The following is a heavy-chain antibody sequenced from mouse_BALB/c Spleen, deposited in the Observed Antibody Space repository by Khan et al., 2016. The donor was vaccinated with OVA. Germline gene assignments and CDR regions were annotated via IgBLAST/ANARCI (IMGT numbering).Heavy chain of an antibody. V-gene: IGHV1-76*01. D-gene: IGHD3-2*02. Sequence: QVQLKQSGAELVRPGASVKLSCKTSGYIFTNYWIHWVKQRSGQGLEWIARIYPGTDNSYYNEKLKDRATLTADKSSSTVYMQLSSLKSEDSAVYCCAREEALYYFDYWGQGTTLTVSS. CDR1: GYIFTNYW. J-gene: IGHJ2*01. CDR2: IYPGTDNS. CDR3: AREEALYYFDY.